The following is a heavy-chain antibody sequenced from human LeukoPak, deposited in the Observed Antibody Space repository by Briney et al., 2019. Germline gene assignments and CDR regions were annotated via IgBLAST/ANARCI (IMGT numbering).Heavy chain of an antibody. CDR3: ARSGGWYYYDSSGFLHAFDI. Sequence: ASVKVSCKASGGTFSSYAISWVRQAPGQGLEWMGGIIPIFGTANYAQKFQGRVTITADESTSTAYMELSSLKASDTAMYYCARSGGWYYYDSSGFLHAFDIWGQGTMVTVSS. V-gene: IGHV1-69*13. J-gene: IGHJ3*02. CDR2: IIPIFGTA. D-gene: IGHD3-22*01. CDR1: GGTFSSYA.